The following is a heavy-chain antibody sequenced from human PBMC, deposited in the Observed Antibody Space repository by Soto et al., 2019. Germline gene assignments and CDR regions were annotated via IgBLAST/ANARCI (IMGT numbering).Heavy chain of an antibody. D-gene: IGHD5-18*01. CDR2: ITANNGNT. CDR1: GFTFSNYG. CDR3: ARGYSYGSYWYFDL. V-gene: IGHV1-18*04. J-gene: IGHJ2*01. Sequence: QLQLVQSGAEVKNPGASVKVSCKASGFTFSNYGITWVRQAPGQGLEWMGWITANNGNTHFAQNLQGRVTMTTDTSTSTAYMELWRLRSDDTAVYCCARGYSYGSYWYFDLWGRGTLVTVSS.